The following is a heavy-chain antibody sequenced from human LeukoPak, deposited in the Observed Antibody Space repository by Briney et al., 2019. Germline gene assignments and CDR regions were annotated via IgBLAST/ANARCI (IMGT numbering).Heavy chain of an antibody. CDR3: AKFHYYYGSGIFDAFDI. D-gene: IGHD3-10*01. CDR2: IYPGDSET. J-gene: IGHJ3*02. CDR1: GYSFISNW. Sequence: GESLKISCKGSGYSFISNWIGWVRQMPGKGLEWMGIIYPGDSETRYSPSFQGLVTISADKSISTAYLQWSSLRASDTAMYYRAKFHYYYGSGIFDAFDIWGQGTMVTVSS. V-gene: IGHV5-51*01.